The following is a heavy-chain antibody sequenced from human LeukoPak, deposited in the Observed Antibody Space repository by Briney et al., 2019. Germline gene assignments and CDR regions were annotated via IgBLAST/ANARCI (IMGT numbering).Heavy chain of an antibody. J-gene: IGHJ4*02. D-gene: IGHD3-22*01. CDR3: ARDTFDSSGYYLTGYFDY. Sequence: SETLSLTCSVSGGSMSSGSYYWSWIRQPAGKGLEWIGRIYSSGSTNYNPSLQSRVTISLDTSKDQFSLKMSSVTAADTAVYYCARDTFDSSGYYLTGYFDYWGQGTLVTVSS. CDR2: IYSSGST. CDR1: GGSMSSGSYY. V-gene: IGHV4-61*02.